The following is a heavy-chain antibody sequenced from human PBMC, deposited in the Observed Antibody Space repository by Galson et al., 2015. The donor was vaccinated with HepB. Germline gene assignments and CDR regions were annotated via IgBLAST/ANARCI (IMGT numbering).Heavy chain of an antibody. V-gene: IGHV5-51*01. CDR3: ARQGHPMVRGPVMMYYGMDV. J-gene: IGHJ6*02. CDR2: INPGDSET. CDR1: GYTFSTFW. Sequence: QSGAEVKKPGESLTISCKGSGYTFSTFWIAWVRQMPGKGLEWMGLINPGDSETTYRPSFQGQVTISADKSTSTAYLQWSSLKASDTAMYYCARQGHPMVRGPVMMYYGMDVWGQGTTVTVSS. D-gene: IGHD3-10*01.